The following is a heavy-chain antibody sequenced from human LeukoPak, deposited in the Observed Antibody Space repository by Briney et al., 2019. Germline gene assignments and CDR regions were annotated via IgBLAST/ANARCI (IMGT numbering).Heavy chain of an antibody. D-gene: IGHD3-22*01. CDR1: GVTFSSYA. Sequence: GASVKLSCKASGVTFSSYAISWVRQAPGQGLEWVGRIIPIFGTANYAQNFQGRVTITTDESTSTAYMELSSLRSEDTAVYYCARGYYDDSSGTYYFYYWGQGTLVTVSS. CDR3: ARGYYDDSSGTYYFYY. CDR2: IIPIFGTA. V-gene: IGHV1-69*05. J-gene: IGHJ4*02.